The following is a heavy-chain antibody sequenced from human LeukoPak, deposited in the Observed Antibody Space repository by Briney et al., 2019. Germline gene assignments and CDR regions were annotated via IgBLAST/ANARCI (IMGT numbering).Heavy chain of an antibody. CDR2: IYTSGST. D-gene: IGHD3-22*01. J-gene: IGHJ4*02. CDR1: GGSISSGSYY. V-gene: IGHV4-61*02. Sequence: SQTLPLTCTDSGGSISSGSYYRSWIRQPAGKGLEWIGRIYTSGSTNYNPSLKSRVTISVDTSKNQFSLKLSSVTAADTAVYYCASGPFYYYDSSGYFFDYWGQGTLVTVSS. CDR3: ASGPFYYYDSSGYFFDY.